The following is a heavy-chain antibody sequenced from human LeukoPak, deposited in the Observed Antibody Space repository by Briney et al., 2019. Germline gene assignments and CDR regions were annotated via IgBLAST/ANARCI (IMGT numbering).Heavy chain of an antibody. CDR2: IYTGGST. D-gene: IGHD6-13*01. V-gene: IGHV4-4*07. J-gene: IGHJ5*02. CDR1: GGSISSYY. CDR3: ARVVHSSSWYGWFDP. Sequence: SETLSLTCTVSGGSISSYYWSWIRQPAGKGLEWIGRIYTGGSTNYNPSLKSRVTMSVDTSKNQFSLKLSSVTAADTAVYYCARVVHSSSWYGWFDPWGQGTLVTVSS.